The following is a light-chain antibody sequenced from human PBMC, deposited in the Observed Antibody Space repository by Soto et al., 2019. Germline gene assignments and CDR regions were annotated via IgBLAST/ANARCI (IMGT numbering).Light chain of an antibody. J-gene: IGKJ2*01. CDR3: EHYNSYSVYT. CDR2: DAS. CDR1: QSISRW. V-gene: IGKV1-5*01. Sequence: DIQMTQSPSTLSASLGDRVTITCRASQSISRWLAWYQQKPGKAPKVLIYDASNLESGVPSRFSGSGSGTEFTLTISSLQPDDFVTYYCEHYNSYSVYTFGQGTKLEI.